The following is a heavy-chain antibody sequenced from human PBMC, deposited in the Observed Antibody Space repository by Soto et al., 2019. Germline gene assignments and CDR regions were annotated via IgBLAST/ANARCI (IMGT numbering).Heavy chain of an antibody. V-gene: IGHV4-59*01. J-gene: IGHJ4*02. CDR3: ARAGPWEDYDFWSGYPYY. CDR2: IYYSGST. D-gene: IGHD3-3*01. Sequence: SETLSLTCTVSGGSIISYYWSWIRQPPGKGLEWIGYIYYSGSTNYNPSLKSRVTISVDTSKNQFSLKLSSVTAADTAVYYCARAGPWEDYDFWSGYPYYWGQGTLVTVSS. CDR1: GGSIISYY.